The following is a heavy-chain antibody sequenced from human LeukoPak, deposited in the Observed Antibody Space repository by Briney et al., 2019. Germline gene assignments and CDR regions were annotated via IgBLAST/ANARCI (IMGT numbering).Heavy chain of an antibody. V-gene: IGHV4-59*01. J-gene: IGHJ6*02. CDR3: ARYYYYYGMDV. CDR1: GGSISSYY. CDR2: IYYSGSA. Sequence: NPSETLSLTCTVSGGSISSYYWSWIRQPPGKGLGWIGYIYYSGSANYNPSLKSRVTISVDTSKNQFSLNLSSVTAADTAVYYCARYYYYYGMDVWGQGTTVTVSS.